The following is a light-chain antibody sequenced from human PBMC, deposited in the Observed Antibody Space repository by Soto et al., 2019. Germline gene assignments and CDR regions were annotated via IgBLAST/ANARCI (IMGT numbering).Light chain of an antibody. CDR3: QQYHKWPPLT. CDR2: DAS. J-gene: IGKJ4*01. CDR1: QSVSTN. V-gene: IGKV3-15*01. Sequence: EILMTQSPASLSVSPGENATLSCRASQSVSTNLVWYQQKLGQSPRLLFYDASTRPTGIPARFGGMGSGTQFTLTITSLQSEDSAVYYCQQYHKWPPLTFGGGTKVEI.